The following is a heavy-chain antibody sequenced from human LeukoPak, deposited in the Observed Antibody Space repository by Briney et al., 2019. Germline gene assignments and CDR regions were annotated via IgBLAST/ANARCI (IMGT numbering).Heavy chain of an antibody. CDR1: GGSISSYY. V-gene: IGHV4-4*07. CDR3: ARGPNAYYYDSSGYYYAEY. D-gene: IGHD3-22*01. J-gene: IGHJ4*02. CDR2: IYTSGST. Sequence: SETLSLTCTVSGGSISSYYWSWIRQPAGKGLEWTGRIYTSGSTNYNPSLKSRVTMSVDTSKNQFSLKLSSVTAADTAVYYCARGPNAYYYDSSGYYYAEYWGQGTLVTVSS.